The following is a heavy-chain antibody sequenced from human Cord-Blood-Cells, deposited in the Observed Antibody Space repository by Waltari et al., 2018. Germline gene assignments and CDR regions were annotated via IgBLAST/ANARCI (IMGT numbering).Heavy chain of an antibody. CDR3: ARTDSSSSGFYYYGMDV. D-gene: IGHD6-6*01. V-gene: IGHV1-18*01. Sequence: QVQLVQSGAEVKKPGASVKVSCKASGYTFTSYGISWVRQAPGQGLEWMGWISAYNGNTNDAQKRQGRVTIPTGTATSTAYMGLRSLRSDDTAVYYCARTDSSSSGFYYYGMDVWGQGTTVTVSS. CDR2: ISAYNGNT. CDR1: GYTFTSYG. J-gene: IGHJ6*02.